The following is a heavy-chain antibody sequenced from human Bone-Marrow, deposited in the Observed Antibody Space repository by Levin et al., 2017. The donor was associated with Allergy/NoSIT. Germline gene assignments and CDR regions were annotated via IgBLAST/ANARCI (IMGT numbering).Heavy chain of an antibody. Sequence: MSSETLSLTCAVSGDSITSGYFWGWIRQPPGKGLEWIGSMYHDGSTDYNPSLKSRITISLDMSKNQFSLRLTSVTAADTAVYYCARVGGVIHYWGQGTLVTVSS. V-gene: IGHV4-38-2*01. D-gene: IGHD3-10*01. J-gene: IGHJ4*02. CDR1: GDSITSGYF. CDR2: MYHDGST. CDR3: ARVGGVIHY.